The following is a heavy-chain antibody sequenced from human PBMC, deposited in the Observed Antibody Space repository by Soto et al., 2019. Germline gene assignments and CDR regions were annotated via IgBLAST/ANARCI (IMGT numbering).Heavy chain of an antibody. CDR3: ARLRIATNNYKWFDP. CDR2: IYVTGAV. D-gene: IGHD2-21*01. J-gene: IGHJ5*02. Sequence: PSETLSLSCSVSGAALNGGNYYWSWIRQVPGKGLEWIGHIYVTGAVDYNPSLRDRITISQDTSERQLSLNLGLVTAADTAVYYCARLRIATNNYKWFDPWGQGTLVTVSS. V-gene: IGHV4-31*03. CDR1: GAALNGGNYY.